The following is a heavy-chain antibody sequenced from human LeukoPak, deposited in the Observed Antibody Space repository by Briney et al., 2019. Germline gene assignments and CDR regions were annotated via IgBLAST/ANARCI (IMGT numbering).Heavy chain of an antibody. D-gene: IGHD6-13*01. CDR3: AKDRSSSWPHYYYGLDV. J-gene: IGHJ6*02. CDR1: GFTFTLYA. CDR2: IGCRGYTT. V-gene: IGHV3-23*01. Sequence: GGSLRLSCAASGFTFTLYALPWVRHAPGKGGEWVSVIGCRGYTTYHADSVKGQFTISRDNSKNTLFLQMNSLRAEDTAVYYCAKDRSSSWPHYYYGLDVWGQGTTVTVSS.